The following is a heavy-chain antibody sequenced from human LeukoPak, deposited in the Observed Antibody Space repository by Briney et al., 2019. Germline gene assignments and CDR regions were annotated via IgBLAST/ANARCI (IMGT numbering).Heavy chain of an antibody. D-gene: IGHD3-3*01. V-gene: IGHV4-34*01. CDR2: INHSGST. CDR1: GGSFSGYY. CDR3: ARVLSIFGVVIAKYYFDY. J-gene: IGHJ4*02. Sequence: SETLSLTCAVYGGSFSGYYWSWIRQPPGKGLEWIGEINHSGSTNYNPSLKSRVTISVDTSKNQFSLKLSFVTAADTAVYYCARVLSIFGVVIAKYYFDYWGQGTLVTVSS.